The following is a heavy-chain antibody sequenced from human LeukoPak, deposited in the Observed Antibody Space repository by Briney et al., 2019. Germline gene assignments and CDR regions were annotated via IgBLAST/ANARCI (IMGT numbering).Heavy chain of an antibody. CDR1: GGSFSGYY. Sequence: SETLSLTCAVYGGSFSGYYWSWIRQPPGKGLEWIGEINHSGSTNHNPSLKSRVTISVDTSKNQFSLKLSSVTAADTAVYYCARAAYYYDSSGYRQVYYFDYWGQGTLVTVSS. V-gene: IGHV4-34*01. J-gene: IGHJ4*02. D-gene: IGHD3-22*01. CDR2: INHSGST. CDR3: ARAAYYYDSSGYRQVYYFDY.